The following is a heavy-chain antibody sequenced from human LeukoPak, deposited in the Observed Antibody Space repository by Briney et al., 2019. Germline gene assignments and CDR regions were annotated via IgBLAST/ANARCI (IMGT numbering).Heavy chain of an antibody. CDR3: AKSRWGVAAAGTYYFDY. D-gene: IGHD6-13*01. CDR2: ISGSGGST. V-gene: IGHV3-23*01. Sequence: GGSLRLSCAASGFTFSSYAMSWVRQAPGKGLEWVSAISGSGGSTYYADSVKGRFTISRDNSKNTLYLQMNSLRAEDTAVYYCAKSRWGVAAAGTYYFDYWGQGTLVTVSS. J-gene: IGHJ4*02. CDR1: GFTFSSYA.